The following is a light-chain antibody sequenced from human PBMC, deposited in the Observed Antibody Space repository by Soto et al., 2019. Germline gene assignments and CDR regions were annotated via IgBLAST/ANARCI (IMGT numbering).Light chain of an antibody. CDR1: QSISSW. Sequence: IQMTQSPSTLSASVGARVTITCRASQSISSWLAWYQQKPGKAHNLLIYKASTLKSGVPSRFSVSGSGTAGTLTISSLQPDDCETYDGQHYNRYSEAFGQGTKVDIK. CDR3: QHYNRYSEA. V-gene: IGKV1-5*03. CDR2: KAS. J-gene: IGKJ1*01.